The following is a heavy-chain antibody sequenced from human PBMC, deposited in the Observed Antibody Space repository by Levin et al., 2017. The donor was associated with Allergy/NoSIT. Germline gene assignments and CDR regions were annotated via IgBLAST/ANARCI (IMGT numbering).Heavy chain of an antibody. CDR1: GDSISSRKW. CDR2: IYHSGSP. Sequence: SETLSLTCAVSGDSISSRKWWSWVRQPPGKGLEWIGEIYHSGSPKYNPSLKSRVTISLDKSKNQFSLKLNSVIAADTAVYYCARVGFGWGASDYWGQGTLVTVSS. D-gene: IGHD6-19*01. V-gene: IGHV4-4*02. J-gene: IGHJ4*02. CDR3: ARVGFGWGASDY.